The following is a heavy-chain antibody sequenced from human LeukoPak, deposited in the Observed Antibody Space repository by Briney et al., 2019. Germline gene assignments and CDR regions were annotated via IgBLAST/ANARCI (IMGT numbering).Heavy chain of an antibody. D-gene: IGHD3-16*01. J-gene: IGHJ6*02. CDR2: INYLGSG. CDR3: SRSGLTGMRKYARPPYYYYNMDV. CDR1: GFTFSSYA. V-gene: IGHV4-34*01. Sequence: PGGSLRLSCAASGFTFSSYAMIWVRQTPGKGLEWIGEINYLGSGNYNPSLTSRVSFSLDTSKTQFSLKVTSVTAADTGVYYCSRSGLTGMRKYARPPYYYYNMDVWGQGTTVIVSS.